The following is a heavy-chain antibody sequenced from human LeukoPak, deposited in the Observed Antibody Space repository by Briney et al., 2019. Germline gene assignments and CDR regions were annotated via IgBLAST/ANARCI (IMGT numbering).Heavy chain of an antibody. CDR1: GFTFSSYA. CDR2: ISGSGGST. D-gene: IGHD2-2*01. V-gene: IGHV3-23*01. Sequence: GGSLRLSCAASGFTFSSYAMSWVRQAPGKGLEWVSAISGSGGSTYYADSVKGRFTISRDNSKNTLYLQMNSLRAEDTAVYYCARVGGIVVVPAAKGAFDIWGQGTMVTVSS. J-gene: IGHJ3*02. CDR3: ARVGGIVVVPAAKGAFDI.